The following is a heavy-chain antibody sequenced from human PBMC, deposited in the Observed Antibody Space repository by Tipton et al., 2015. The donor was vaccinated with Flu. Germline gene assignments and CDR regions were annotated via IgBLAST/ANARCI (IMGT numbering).Heavy chain of an antibody. J-gene: IGHJ4*02. D-gene: IGHD3-9*01. V-gene: IGHV3-30*19. Sequence: SGFTFRKYGMHWVRQAPGKGLEWVASIRNDGSNNYYGESVKGRVAISRDNSNYAVFLQMNSLRVEDTAVYYCARGYDILTDGGGYFDYWGQGTLVTVSS. CDR1: GFTFRKYG. CDR3: ARGYDILTDGGGYFDY. CDR2: IRNDGSNN.